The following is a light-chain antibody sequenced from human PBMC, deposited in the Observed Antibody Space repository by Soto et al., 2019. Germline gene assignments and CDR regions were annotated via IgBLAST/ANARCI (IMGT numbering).Light chain of an antibody. Sequence: EIMLTQSPATLSLSPGERATLSCRDSQSVSSYLAWYQQKPGQAPRLLIYDASNRATGIPARFSGSGSGTDFTLTISSLEPEDFAVYYCQQRSNWWTFGQGTKVDIK. CDR3: QQRSNWWT. V-gene: IGKV3-11*01. J-gene: IGKJ1*01. CDR2: DAS. CDR1: QSVSSY.